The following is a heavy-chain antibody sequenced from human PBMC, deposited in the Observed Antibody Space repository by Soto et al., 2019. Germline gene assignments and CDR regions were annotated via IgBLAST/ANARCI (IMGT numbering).Heavy chain of an antibody. CDR2: IYNSGST. J-gene: IGHJ6*04. Sequence: ASETLSLTCTVSGGSISSGGYYCIWIRQHPGKGLEWIGYIYNSGSTYYNPSLKSRVTISVDTSKNQFSLKLSSVTAADTAVYYCAREGSGMEVWGKGTKVTVSS. CDR1: GGSISSGGYY. CDR3: AREGSGMEV. V-gene: IGHV4-31*03.